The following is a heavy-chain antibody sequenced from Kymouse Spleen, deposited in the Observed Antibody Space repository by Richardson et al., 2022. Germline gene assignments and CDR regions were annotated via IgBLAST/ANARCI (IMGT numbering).Heavy chain of an antibody. CDR3: TTEILTGYYYFDY. CDR1: GFTFSNAW. V-gene: IGHV3-15*01. Sequence: EVQLVESGGGLVKPGGSLRLSCAASGFTFSNAWMSWVRQAPGKGLEWVGRIKSKTDGGTTDYAAPVKGRFTISRDDSKNTLYLQMNSLKTEDTAVYYCTTEILTGYYYFDYWGQGTLVTVSS. J-gene: IGHJ4*02. D-gene: IGHD3-9*01. CDR2: IKSKTDGGTT.